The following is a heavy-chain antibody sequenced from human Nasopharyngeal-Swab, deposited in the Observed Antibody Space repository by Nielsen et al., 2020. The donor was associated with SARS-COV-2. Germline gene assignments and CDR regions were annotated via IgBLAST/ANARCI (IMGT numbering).Heavy chain of an antibody. V-gene: IGHV4-61*01. Sequence: SETLSLTCTVSGGSVSSGSYYWSWIRQPPGKGLEWIGYIYYSGSTNYNPSVKSRVTISVDTSKNQFSLKLSSVTAADTAAYYCARVSWDGYYYYYGLDVWGQGTTVTVSS. CDR3: ARVSWDGYYYYYGLDV. CDR2: IYYSGST. D-gene: IGHD5-24*01. CDR1: GGSVSSGSYY. J-gene: IGHJ6*02.